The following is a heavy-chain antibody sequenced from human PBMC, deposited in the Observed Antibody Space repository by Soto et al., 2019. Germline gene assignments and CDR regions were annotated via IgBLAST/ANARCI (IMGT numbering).Heavy chain of an antibody. D-gene: IGHD5-12*01. CDR3: ARDSKRGYIGYDKLDY. CDR2: IYYTGST. CDR1: GGSISNYY. Sequence: SETLYRTCTVSGGSISNYYWSWIRQPPGKGLEWIGYIYYTGSTNSNPSLKSRVTISVDTSKNQFSLKLSSVTAADTAVYYCARDSKRGYIGYDKLDYLGQGTLVTVSS. V-gene: IGHV4-59*01. J-gene: IGHJ4*02.